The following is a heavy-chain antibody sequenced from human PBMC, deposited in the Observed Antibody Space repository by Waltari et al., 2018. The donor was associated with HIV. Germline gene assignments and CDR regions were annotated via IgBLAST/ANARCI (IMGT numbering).Heavy chain of an antibody. CDR3: ASSYTYSVWGAVDT. J-gene: IGHJ3*02. CDR1: GGSITSSSNF. V-gene: IGHV4-39*02. Sequence: QMQLQESGPGLVKPSETLSLTCTVSGGSITSSSNFWGWIRQPPEKGLEWIGSIYHDGSTHYDSTLKDSSLKRRVTISLDTSKNLFSLELTSVTATDTAIYYCASSYTYSVWGAVDTWGQGTMVTVSS. CDR2: IYHDGST. D-gene: IGHD6-19*01.